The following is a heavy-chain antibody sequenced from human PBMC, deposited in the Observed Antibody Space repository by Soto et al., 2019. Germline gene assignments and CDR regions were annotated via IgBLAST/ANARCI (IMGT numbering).Heavy chain of an antibody. J-gene: IGHJ4*02. CDR3: ATTESGNHPIY. CDR2: ISSSSSYI. D-gene: IGHD2-15*01. Sequence: GGSLRLSCAASGFTFSSYSMNWVRQAPGKGLEWVSSISSSSSYIYYADSVKGRFTISRDNAKNSLYLQMNSLRAEDTAVYYCATTESGNHPIYWGQGTLVTVSS. CDR1: GFTFSSYS. V-gene: IGHV3-21*04.